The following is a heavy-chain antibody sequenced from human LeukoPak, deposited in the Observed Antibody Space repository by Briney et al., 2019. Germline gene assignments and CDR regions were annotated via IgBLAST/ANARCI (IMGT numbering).Heavy chain of an antibody. D-gene: IGHD3-3*02. CDR2: IYYSGST. CDR1: GGSISSSSYY. CDR3: ARDRRINWFDP. V-gene: IGHV4-39*07. J-gene: IGHJ5*02. Sequence: SETLSLTCTVSGGSISSSSYYWGWIRQPSGKGLEWIGSIYYSGSTYYNPSLKSRVTISVDTSKNQFSLKLSSVTAADTAVYYCARDRRINWFDPWGQGTLVTVSS.